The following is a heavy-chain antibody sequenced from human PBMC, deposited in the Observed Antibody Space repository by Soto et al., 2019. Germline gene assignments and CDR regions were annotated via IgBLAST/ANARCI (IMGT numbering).Heavy chain of an antibody. CDR2: ISSSSSYI. CDR3: ANGLLNDCVGGTYYYGMDV. D-gene: IGHD3-16*01. V-gene: IGHV3-21*01. J-gene: IGHJ6*02. CDR1: GFTFSSYS. Sequence: EVQLVESGGGLVKPGGSLRLSCAASGFTFSSYSMNWVRQAPGKGLEWVSSISSSSSYIYYADSVKGRFTISRDNAKNSPYLQINCLRAEDTAVYYCANGLLNDCVGGTYYYGMDVWGQGTTVTVSS.